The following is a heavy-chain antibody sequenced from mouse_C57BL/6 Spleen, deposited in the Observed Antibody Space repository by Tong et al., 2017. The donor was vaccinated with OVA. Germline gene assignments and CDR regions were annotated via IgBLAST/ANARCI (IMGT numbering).Heavy chain of an antibody. CDR2: ISSGSSTI. D-gene: IGHD2-4*01. CDR1: GFTFSSYA. Sequence: EVQLQESGGGLVKPGGSLKLSCAASGFTFSSYAMSWVRQAPEKGLEWVAYISSGSSTIYYADTVKGRFTISRDNPKNNLFLQMTSLRSEDTAMYYCARYDYDERGYAMDYWGQGTSVTVSS. CDR3: ARYDYDERGYAMDY. J-gene: IGHJ4*01. V-gene: IGHV5-17*02.